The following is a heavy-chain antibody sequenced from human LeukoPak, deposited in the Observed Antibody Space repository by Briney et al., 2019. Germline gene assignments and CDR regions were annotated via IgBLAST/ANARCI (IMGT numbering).Heavy chain of an antibody. D-gene: IGHD3-22*01. Sequence: SEALSLTCTVSGGSISSYYWSWIRQPAGKGLEWIGRIYTSGSTNYNPSLKSRVTMSVDTSKNQFSLKLSSVTAADTAVYYCARDSAGYDSSVDGSDYWGQGTLVTVSS. CDR2: IYTSGST. CDR1: GGSISSYY. V-gene: IGHV4-4*07. CDR3: ARDSAGYDSSVDGSDY. J-gene: IGHJ4*02.